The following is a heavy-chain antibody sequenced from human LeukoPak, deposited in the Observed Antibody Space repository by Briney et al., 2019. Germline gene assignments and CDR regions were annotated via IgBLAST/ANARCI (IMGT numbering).Heavy chain of an antibody. V-gene: IGHV3-30*04. J-gene: IGHJ4*02. Sequence: GGSLRLSCAASGFTFSSYAMHWVRQAPGKGLEWVAVISYDGGNKYYADSVKGRFTISRDNSKNTLYLQMNSLRAEDTAVYYCARHADIVVVPAATIDYWGQGTLVTVSS. CDR2: ISYDGGNK. CDR1: GFTFSSYA. CDR3: ARHADIVVVPAATIDY. D-gene: IGHD2-2*01.